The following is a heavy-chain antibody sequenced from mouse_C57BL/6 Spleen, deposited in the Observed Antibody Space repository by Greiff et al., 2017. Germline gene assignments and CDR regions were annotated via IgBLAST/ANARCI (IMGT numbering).Heavy chain of an antibody. D-gene: IGHD3-3*01. CDR1: GYTFTSYW. CDR3: ARRRDEYFDV. CDR2: IAPNSGGT. V-gene: IGHV1-72*01. Sequence: QVQLQQPGAELVKPGASVKLSCKASGYTFTSYWMHWVKQRPGRGLEWIGRIAPNSGGTKYNEKFKSTATLTVDKPSSTAYMQLSSLTSEDSAVYYCARRRDEYFDVWGTGTTVTVSS. J-gene: IGHJ1*03.